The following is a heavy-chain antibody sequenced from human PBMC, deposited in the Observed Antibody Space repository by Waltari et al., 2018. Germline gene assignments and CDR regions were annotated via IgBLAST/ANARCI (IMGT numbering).Heavy chain of an antibody. CDR2: IYYSGST. CDR3: ARARGGVAAAGYFDF. V-gene: IGHV4-38-2*01. Sequence: QVQLQESGPGLVRPSETLSLTCGVSGYSISSGYYWGWIRQPPGKGLEWIGSIYYSGSTYYNPSLESRVTISVDTSKNQFSLRLSSVTAADTALYYCARARGGVAAAGYFDFWGQGTLVTVSS. CDR1: GYSISSGYY. J-gene: IGHJ4*02. D-gene: IGHD6-13*01.